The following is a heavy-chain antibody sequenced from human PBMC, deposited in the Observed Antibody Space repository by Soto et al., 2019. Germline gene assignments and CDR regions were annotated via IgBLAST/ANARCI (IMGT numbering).Heavy chain of an antibody. Sequence: GGSLRLSCAASGFTFSNYGMHWVRQAPGKGLEWVAAILYVGSNKFYADSVKGRFTISRVISKNTLYLQMNSLRAEDTAVYYCARERIAAAGTAYFDYWGQGTLVTVSS. CDR3: ARERIAAAGTAYFDY. V-gene: IGHV3-33*01. CDR1: GFTFSNYG. D-gene: IGHD6-13*01. J-gene: IGHJ4*02. CDR2: ILYVGSNK.